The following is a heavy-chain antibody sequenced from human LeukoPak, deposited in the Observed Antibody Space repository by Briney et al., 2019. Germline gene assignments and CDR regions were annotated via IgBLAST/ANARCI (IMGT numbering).Heavy chain of an antibody. CDR3: AKQLDDSSSWKYFQH. CDR1: GFTFSRNA. V-gene: IGHV3-23*01. D-gene: IGHD6-13*01. J-gene: IGHJ1*01. Sequence: GGSLRLSCAASGFTFSRNAMTWVRQAPGKGLEWVSSISGTGGSIFSADSVKGRFTLSRDNSKSTLYLQMSSLRAEDTAIYYCAKQLDDSSSWKYFQHWGRGTLVTISS. CDR2: ISGTGGSI.